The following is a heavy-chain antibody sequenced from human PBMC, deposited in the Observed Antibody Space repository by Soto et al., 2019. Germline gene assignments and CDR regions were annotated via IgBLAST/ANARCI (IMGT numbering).Heavy chain of an antibody. CDR3: ARVRDYYDSSGYYVDY. CDR1: GYTFTSYG. J-gene: IGHJ4*02. D-gene: IGHD3-22*01. Sequence: GASVKVSCKASGYTFTSYGISWVRQAPGQGLEWMGWISAYNGNTNYAQKLQGRVTMTTDTSTSTAYMELRSLRSDDTAVYYCARVRDYYDSSGYYVDYLGQGTQVTVSS. V-gene: IGHV1-18*01. CDR2: ISAYNGNT.